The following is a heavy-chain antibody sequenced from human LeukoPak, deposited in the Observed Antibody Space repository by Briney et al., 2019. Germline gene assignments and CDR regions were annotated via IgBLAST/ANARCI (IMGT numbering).Heavy chain of an antibody. D-gene: IGHD1-1*01. J-gene: IGHJ4*02. CDR3: ARTISRTTGTYFGY. V-gene: IGHV1-69*04. CDR1: GGTFSSYA. CDR2: IIPIFGIA. Sequence: ASVKVSCKASGGTFSSYAISWVRQAPGQGLEWMGRIIPIFGIANYAQKFQGRVTITADKSTSTAYMELSSMRSEDTAVYYCARTISRTTGTYFGYWGQGTLVTVSS.